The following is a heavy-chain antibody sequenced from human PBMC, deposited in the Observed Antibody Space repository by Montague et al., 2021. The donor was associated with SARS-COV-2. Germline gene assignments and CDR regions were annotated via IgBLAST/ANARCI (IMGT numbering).Heavy chain of an antibody. CDR2: IYHSGTT. CDR1: GDSITNNYY. D-gene: IGHD2-21*01. Sequence: SETLSLTCTVSGDSITNNYYWGWIRQPPGKGLEWIGTIYHSGTTYYSPSLKSRVTTSVDTSNNQFPLKLTSVTAADTAVYYCARRHIVASNRAFDYWGQGTLVTVSS. CDR3: ARRHIVASNRAFDY. J-gene: IGHJ4*02. V-gene: IGHV4-38-2*02.